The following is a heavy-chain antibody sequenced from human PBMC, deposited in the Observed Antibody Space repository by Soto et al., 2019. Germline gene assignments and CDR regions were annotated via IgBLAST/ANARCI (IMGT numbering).Heavy chain of an antibody. V-gene: IGHV4-59*01. CDR3: AREYPVHSAYFDY. Sequence: SETLSLTCTVSGASISRYYWSWIRQSPGKGLGWIGYMYYSGNANYNPSLRSRITISVDTSKNQFSLNLNSVTAADTAVYYCAREYPVHSAYFDYWGQGILVTVSS. J-gene: IGHJ4*02. CDR1: GASISRYY. CDR2: MYYSGNA. D-gene: IGHD1-26*01.